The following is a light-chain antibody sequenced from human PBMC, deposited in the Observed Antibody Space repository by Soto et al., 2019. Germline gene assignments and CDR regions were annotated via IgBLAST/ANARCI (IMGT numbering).Light chain of an antibody. V-gene: IGKV3-20*01. CDR2: NAY. Sequence: EIVLTQSPGTLAVSPGERATLSCRASQSLTSNYLAWYQQKPGQAPKLLIYNAYNRASGIPDRFSVSGSGTDFMITISGLEPEDIVVYQFQQYVGSPRTFGQATKVEV. CDR3: QQYVGSPRT. CDR1: QSLTSNY. J-gene: IGKJ1*01.